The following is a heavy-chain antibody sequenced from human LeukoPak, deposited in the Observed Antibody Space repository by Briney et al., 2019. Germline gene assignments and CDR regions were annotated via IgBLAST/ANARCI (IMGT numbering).Heavy chain of an antibody. CDR2: IYSGGST. Sequence: GGSLGLSCAAPGFTVSSNYMSWVRQAPGKGLEWVSVIYSGGSTYYADSVKGRFTISRDNSKNTLYLQMNSLRAEDTAVYYCAREGYSYGYDAFDIWGQGTMVTVSS. V-gene: IGHV3-66*01. D-gene: IGHD5-18*01. CDR1: GFTVSSNY. J-gene: IGHJ3*02. CDR3: AREGYSYGYDAFDI.